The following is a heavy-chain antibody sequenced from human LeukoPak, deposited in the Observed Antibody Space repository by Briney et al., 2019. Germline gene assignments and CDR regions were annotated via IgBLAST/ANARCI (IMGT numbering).Heavy chain of an antibody. CDR3: AREAWRPCLDY. CDR2: ITITDGGA. CDR1: VFLFRAYA. V-gene: IGHV3-23*01. Sequence: GGSLRLSREASVFLFRAYAMSWVRQAPGKGLEWLSTITITDGGAYYIDSVKGRFTMSRDNSKNTLYLQMNSLRAEDTAVYYSAREAWRPCLDYWGQGTPVTVSS. D-gene: IGHD5-24*01. J-gene: IGHJ4*02.